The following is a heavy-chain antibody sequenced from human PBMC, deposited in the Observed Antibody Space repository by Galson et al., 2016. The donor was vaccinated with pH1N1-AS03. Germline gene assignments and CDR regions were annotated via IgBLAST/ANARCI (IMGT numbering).Heavy chain of an antibody. J-gene: IGHJ5*02. CDR2: IYWHDDI. CDR1: GFPLSTSGVG. V-gene: IGHV2-5*01. Sequence: PALVKPTQTLTLTCTFSGFPLSTSGVGVGWIRQAPGKALEWLAIIYWHDDIRYRPSLRNRLTITKDTSKRQVVLTMTNMDPVDTASYFCARAYYGDFADWFDPWGQGTLVTVSS. D-gene: IGHD4-17*01. CDR3: ARAYYGDFADWFDP.